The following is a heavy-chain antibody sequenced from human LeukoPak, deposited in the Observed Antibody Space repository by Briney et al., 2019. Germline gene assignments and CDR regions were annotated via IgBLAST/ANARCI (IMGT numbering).Heavy chain of an antibody. D-gene: IGHD2-2*01. Sequence: SETLSLTCTVSGDSMTDYYWNWIRQPPGKGLGYIGYIYSSGSTNYNPSLKGRVTMSVDTSKNHFSLKLISVTAADTAVYYCARGAPIVVVPAALTYLDYWGQGTLVTVSS. CDR3: ARGAPIVVVPAALTYLDY. J-gene: IGHJ4*02. CDR2: IYSSGST. CDR1: GDSMTDYY. V-gene: IGHV4-59*01.